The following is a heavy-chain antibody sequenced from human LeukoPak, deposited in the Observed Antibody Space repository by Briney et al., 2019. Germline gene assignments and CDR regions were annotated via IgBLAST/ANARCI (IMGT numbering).Heavy chain of an antibody. Sequence: SETLSLTCAVCGYSISSGYYWGWIRQPPGKGLEWIGSIYHNGNTYYNPSLKSRVTISVDTSKNQFSLKLSSVTAADTAVSYCAREYSRSSRVFDIWGQGTMVTVSS. CDR2: IYHNGNT. D-gene: IGHD6-6*01. CDR3: AREYSRSSRVFDI. CDR1: GYSISSGYY. V-gene: IGHV4-38-2*02. J-gene: IGHJ3*02.